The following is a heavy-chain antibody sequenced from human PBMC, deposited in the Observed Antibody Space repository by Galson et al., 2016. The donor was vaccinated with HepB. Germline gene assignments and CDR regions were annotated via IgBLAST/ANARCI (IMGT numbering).Heavy chain of an antibody. D-gene: IGHD1-1*01. J-gene: IGHJ6*02. Sequence: CAISGDSVSSNSAAWSWIRQSPSRGLEWLGRTYYNSEWHNDYAPSVKSRISINPDTSKNQFSLQLNSVTPEDTAVYYCARGWVQNGMDVWGRGPAVTVSS. CDR2: TYYNSEWHN. CDR1: GDSVSSNSAA. CDR3: ARGWVQNGMDV. V-gene: IGHV6-1*01.